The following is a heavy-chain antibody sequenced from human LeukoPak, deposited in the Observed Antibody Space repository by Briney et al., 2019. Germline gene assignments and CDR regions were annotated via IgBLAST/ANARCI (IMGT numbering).Heavy chain of an antibody. CDR3: AKNGDRGAYCTGGTCYPYFYYFMDV. V-gene: IGHV3-23*01. CDR1: GITFSSYG. CDR2: ISSTGSTT. Sequence: GGSLRLSCAASGITFSSYGMSWVRQAPGKGLEWVSSISSTGSTTYYADSVKGRFTISRDNSKNTLYLQRNSLRAEDTAIYYCAKNGDRGAYCTGGTCYPYFYYFMDVWGEGPTVTI. D-gene: IGHD2-15*01. J-gene: IGHJ6*03.